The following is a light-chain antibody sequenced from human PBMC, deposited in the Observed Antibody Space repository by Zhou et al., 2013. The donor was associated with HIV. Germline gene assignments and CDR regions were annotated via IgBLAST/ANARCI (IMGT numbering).Light chain of an antibody. V-gene: IGKV1-39*01. J-gene: IGKJ3*01. Sequence: DIQMTQSPSTLSASVGDRITITCRASQGISKWLAWYQQKPGKAPKLLISAASTLQSGVPSRFSGSGSGTHFTLTISSLQPEDFATYYCQQSYSTSWTFGPGTKVVFK. CDR2: AAS. CDR3: QQSYSTSWT. CDR1: QGISKW.